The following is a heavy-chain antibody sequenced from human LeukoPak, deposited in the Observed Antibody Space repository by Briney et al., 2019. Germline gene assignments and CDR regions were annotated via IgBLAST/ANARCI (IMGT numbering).Heavy chain of an antibody. CDR3: AKDIKVGSSSWSLDYGMDV. J-gene: IGHJ6*02. V-gene: IGHV3-9*01. D-gene: IGHD6-13*01. CDR2: ISWNSGSI. CDR1: GFTFDDYA. Sequence: GRSLRLSCAASGFTFDDYAMHWVRQAPGKGLEWVSGISWNSGSIGYADSVKGRFTISRDNAKNSLYLQMNSLRAEDTALYYYAKDIKVGSSSWSLDYGMDVWGQGTTVTVSS.